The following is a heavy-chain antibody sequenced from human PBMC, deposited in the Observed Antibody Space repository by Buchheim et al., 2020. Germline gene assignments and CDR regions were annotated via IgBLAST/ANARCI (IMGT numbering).Heavy chain of an antibody. Sequence: QVQLVESGGGVVQPGRSLRLSCAASGFTFSSYAMHWVRQAPGKGLEWVAVISSDGSNKYYADSVKGRLTISRANSKNTLYLQMNSLRTEDTAVYYCTRVWYYFDYWGQGT. CDR2: ISSDGSNK. CDR1: GFTFSSYA. V-gene: IGHV3-30-3*01. J-gene: IGHJ4*02. D-gene: IGHD2-8*02. CDR3: TRVWYYFDY.